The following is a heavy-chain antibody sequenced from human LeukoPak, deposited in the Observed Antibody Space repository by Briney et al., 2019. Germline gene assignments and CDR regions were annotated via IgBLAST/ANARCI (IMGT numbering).Heavy chain of an antibody. D-gene: IGHD2-8*02. V-gene: IGHV4-34*01. J-gene: IGHJ6*02. CDR3: ARGSWWGCYYYYGMDV. CDR2: INHSGST. Sequence: PSETLSLTCAVYGGSFSGYYWSWIRQPPGKGLDWIGEINHSGSTNYNPSLKSRVTISVDTSKNQFSLKLSSVTAADSAVYYCARGSWWGCYYYYGMDVWGQGTTVTVSS. CDR1: GGSFSGYY.